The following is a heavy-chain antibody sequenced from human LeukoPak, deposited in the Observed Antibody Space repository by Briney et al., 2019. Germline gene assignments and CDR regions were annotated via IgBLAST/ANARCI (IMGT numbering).Heavy chain of an antibody. CDR3: ARGPYSYDSSGAFDI. V-gene: IGHV4-39*01. D-gene: IGHD3-22*01. CDR1: GDSVSSSSYS. CDR2: IYYSGST. Sequence: PSETLSLTCTVSGDSVSSSSYSWAWIRQPPGKGLEWIGSIYYSGSTYYNPSLKSRVTISLDTANNQFSLKLSSVTAADTAVYFCARGPYSYDSSGAFDIWGQGTMVTVSS. J-gene: IGHJ3*02.